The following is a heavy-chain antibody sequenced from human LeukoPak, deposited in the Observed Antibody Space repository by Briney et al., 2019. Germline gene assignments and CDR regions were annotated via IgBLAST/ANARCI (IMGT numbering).Heavy chain of an antibody. Sequence: GASVTVSCKASGYTFTGYYMHWVRQVPGQALEWMGWINPNSGGTNYAQKFQGRVTMTRDTSITTAYMELSRLRSDDTAVYYCARGFSSWYLSPYYLEYCGQGTPVTVSS. CDR3: ARGFSSWYLSPYYLEY. CDR1: GYTFTGYY. CDR2: INPNSGGT. D-gene: IGHD6-13*01. V-gene: IGHV1-2*02. J-gene: IGHJ4*02.